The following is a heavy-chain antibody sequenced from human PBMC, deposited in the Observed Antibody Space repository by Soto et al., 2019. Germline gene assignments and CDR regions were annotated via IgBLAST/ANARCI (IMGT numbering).Heavy chain of an antibody. Sequence: GASVKVSCKASGYTFTCYAMHWVRQAPGQRLEWMGWINAGNGNTKYSQKFQGRVTITRDTSASTAYMELSSLRSEDTAVYYCARVQRAVAGTVYYYGMEVWGQGTTVTVSS. CDR1: GYTFTCYA. V-gene: IGHV1-3*01. CDR3: ARVQRAVAGTVYYYGMEV. J-gene: IGHJ6*02. CDR2: INAGNGNT. D-gene: IGHD6-19*01.